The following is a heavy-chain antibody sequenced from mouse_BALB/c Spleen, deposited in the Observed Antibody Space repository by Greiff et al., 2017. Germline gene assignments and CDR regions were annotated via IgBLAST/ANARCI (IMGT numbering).Heavy chain of an antibody. D-gene: IGHD2-1*01. CDR3: AREGDGNYPAWFAY. J-gene: IGHJ3*01. CDR1: GYTFTDYA. Sequence: VQLQQSGPELVRPGVSVKISCKGSGYTFTDYAMHWVQQSHAKSLEWIGVISTCDGNTNYNQKFKGQATMTVDKSSSTAYMELARLTSEDSAIYYCAREGDGNYPAWFAYWGQGTLVTVSA. CDR2: ISTCDGNT. V-gene: IGHV1-67*01.